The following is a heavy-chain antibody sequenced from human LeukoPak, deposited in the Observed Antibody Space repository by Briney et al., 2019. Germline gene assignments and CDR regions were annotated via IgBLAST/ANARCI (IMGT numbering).Heavy chain of an antibody. Sequence: PGGSLRLSCAASGFTFSSYAMSWVRQAPGKGLEWVSGISGSGGNTYYADSVKGRFTISRDNSNNTLYLQMNSPRAEDTVVYYCTRDKQQLDDYWGQGTLVTVSS. D-gene: IGHD1-1*01. CDR1: GFTFSSYA. CDR3: TRDKQQLDDY. J-gene: IGHJ4*02. V-gene: IGHV3-23*01. CDR2: ISGSGGNT.